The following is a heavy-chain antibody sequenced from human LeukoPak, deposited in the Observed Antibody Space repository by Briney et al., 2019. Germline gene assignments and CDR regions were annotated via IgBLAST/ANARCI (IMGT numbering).Heavy chain of an antibody. CDR2: ISGSGGST. CDR3: AKDRRVDDILTGYFDY. CDR1: GFTFSNAW. J-gene: IGHJ4*02. V-gene: IGHV3-23*01. D-gene: IGHD3-9*01. Sequence: HPGESLRLSCVASGFTFSNAWMSWVRQAPGRGLEWVSAISGSGGSTYYADSVKGRFTISRDNSKNTLYLQMNSLRAEDTAVYYCAKDRRVDDILTGYFDYWGQGTLVTVSS.